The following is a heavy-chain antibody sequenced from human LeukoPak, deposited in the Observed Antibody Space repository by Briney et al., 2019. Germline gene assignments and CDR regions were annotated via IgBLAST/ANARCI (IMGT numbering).Heavy chain of an antibody. J-gene: IGHJ4*02. CDR1: GFTVSSNY. CDR2: IYSGGST. Sequence: GGSLRLSCAASGFTVSSNYMTWVRRAPGKGLEWVSVIYSGGSTYYADSVKGRFTISRDNSKNTVHLQMNSLRAEDTAMYYCARRAGDYSHPYDYWGQGTLVTVSS. D-gene: IGHD3-22*01. CDR3: ARRAGDYSHPYDY. V-gene: IGHV3-53*01.